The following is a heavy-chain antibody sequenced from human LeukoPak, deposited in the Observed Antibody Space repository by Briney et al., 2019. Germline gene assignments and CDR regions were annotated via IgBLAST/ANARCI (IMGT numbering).Heavy chain of an antibody. V-gene: IGHV3-53*01. D-gene: IGHD4-17*01. CDR3: ASPSDSAYGDYN. CDR2: IYSGGST. Sequence: GGSLRLSCAASGFTVSSNYMSWVRQAPGKGLEWVSVIYSGGSTYYAASVKGRFAISRDNSKNTLYLQMNSLRAEDTAVYYCASPSDSAYGDYNWGQGALVTVSS. CDR1: GFTVSSNY. J-gene: IGHJ4*02.